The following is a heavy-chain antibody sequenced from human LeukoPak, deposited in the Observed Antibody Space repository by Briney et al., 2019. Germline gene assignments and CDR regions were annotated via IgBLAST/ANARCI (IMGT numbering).Heavy chain of an antibody. J-gene: IGHJ5*02. CDR1: GYTFTNYA. D-gene: IGHD6-13*01. V-gene: IGHV1-18*01. CDR3: ARFSLGAAAAGFDP. Sequence: GASVKVSCKASGYTFTNYAISWVRQAPGQGLERMGWVSAYNGDTRYAQNLQGRLTMTTEASTSTAYMELRSLRSDDTAMYHCARFSLGAAAAGFDPWGQGTLVTVSS. CDR2: VSAYNGDT.